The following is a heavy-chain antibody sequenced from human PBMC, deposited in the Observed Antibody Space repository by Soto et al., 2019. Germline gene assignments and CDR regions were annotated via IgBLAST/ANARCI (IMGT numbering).Heavy chain of an antibody. CDR1: GGSFSGYY. CDR3: ARHFSVAYFDY. V-gene: IGHV4-34*01. J-gene: IGHJ4*02. Sequence: SXTLSLTCAVYGGSFSGYYWSWIRQPPGKGLEWIGEINHSGSTNYNPSLKSRATISVDTSKNQFSLKLSSVTAADTAVYYCARHFSVAYFDYWGQGALVTXSS. CDR2: INHSGST.